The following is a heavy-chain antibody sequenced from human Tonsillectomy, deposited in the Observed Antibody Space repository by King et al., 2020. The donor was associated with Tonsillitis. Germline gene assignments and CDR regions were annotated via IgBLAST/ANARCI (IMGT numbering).Heavy chain of an antibody. D-gene: IGHD2-21*01. CDR2: IKSRADGGKT. CDR1: GFTFSNAW. CDR3: TTALSAYVIES. Sequence: EVQLVESGGGLVKPGGSLRLSCAASGFTFSNAWMSWVRQAPGKGLEWVGRIKSRADGGKTDYAAPVRGRFTISRDDSKNTLYMQMNSLRTEDTAMYYCTTALSAYVIESWGQGTLVTVSS. J-gene: IGHJ5*02. V-gene: IGHV3-15*01.